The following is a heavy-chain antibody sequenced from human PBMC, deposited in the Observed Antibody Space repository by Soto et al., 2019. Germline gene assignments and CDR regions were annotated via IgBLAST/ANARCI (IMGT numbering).Heavy chain of an antibody. D-gene: IGHD2-2*01. CDR2: ISSSGSTI. J-gene: IGHJ6*02. Sequence: PGGSLRLSCAASGFTFSSYEMNWVRQAPGKGLEWVSYISSSGSTIYYADSVKGRFTISRDNAKNSLYLQMNSLRAEDTAAYYCARVGRRYCSSTSCYVAWAYYYGMDVWGQGTTVTVSS. CDR3: ARVGRRYCSSTSCYVAWAYYYGMDV. V-gene: IGHV3-48*03. CDR1: GFTFSSYE.